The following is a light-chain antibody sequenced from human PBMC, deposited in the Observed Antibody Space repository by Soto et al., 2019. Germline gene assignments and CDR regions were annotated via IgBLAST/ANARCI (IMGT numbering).Light chain of an antibody. CDR3: QAWDSSTYVV. CDR2: QDS. V-gene: IGLV3-1*01. J-gene: IGLJ2*01. CDR1: KLGDKY. Sequence: SSELTQPPSVSVSPGQTASITCSGAKLGDKYACWYQQKPGQSPVLVIYQDSKRPSGIPERFSGSNSGNTATLTISWTQAMDEADYYCQAWDSSTYVVFGGGTKLTVL.